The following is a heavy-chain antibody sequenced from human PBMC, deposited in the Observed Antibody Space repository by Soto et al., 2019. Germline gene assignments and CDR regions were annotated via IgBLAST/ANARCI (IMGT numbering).Heavy chain of an antibody. Sequence: GASVKVSCKASGYTFTSYYMHWVRQAPGQGLEWMGIINPSGGSTSYAQKFQGRVTMTRDTSTSTVYMELSSLRSEDTAIYYCAKERWSISARRTHFFYGMDVWGQGTTVTVSS. J-gene: IGHJ6*02. D-gene: IGHD6-6*01. CDR3: AKERWSISARRTHFFYGMDV. CDR1: GYTFTSYY. CDR2: INPSGGST. V-gene: IGHV1-46*01.